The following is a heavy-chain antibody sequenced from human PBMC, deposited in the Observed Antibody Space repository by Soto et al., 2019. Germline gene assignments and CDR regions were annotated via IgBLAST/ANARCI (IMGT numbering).Heavy chain of an antibody. Sequence: ASVKVSCKASGYRFTDYYMHWVRQATGQGLEWMGWMNPNSGNTGYAQKFQGRVTMTRNTSIGTAYMELSGLRSEDTAVYYCARERVGWFDPWGQGTLVTVSS. CDR3: ARERVGWFDP. CDR2: MNPNSGNT. V-gene: IGHV1-8*02. CDR1: GYRFTDYY. J-gene: IGHJ5*02. D-gene: IGHD1-26*01.